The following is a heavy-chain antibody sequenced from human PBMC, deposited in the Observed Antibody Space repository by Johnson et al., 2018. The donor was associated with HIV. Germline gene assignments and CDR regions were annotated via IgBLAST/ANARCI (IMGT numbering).Heavy chain of an antibody. CDR1: GFTFDDYG. CDR3: ATGENLKWELRFVDAFDI. J-gene: IGHJ3*02. D-gene: IGHD1-26*01. Sequence: VQLVESGGGVVQPGRSLRLSCAAFGFTFDDYGMSWVRQAPEKGLEWVSGINWHGGSTGYADSVKGRFTISRDNAKNSLYLQMNSLRAEDTALYYCATGENLKWELRFVDAFDIWGQGTMVTVSS. V-gene: IGHV3-20*04. CDR2: INWHGGST.